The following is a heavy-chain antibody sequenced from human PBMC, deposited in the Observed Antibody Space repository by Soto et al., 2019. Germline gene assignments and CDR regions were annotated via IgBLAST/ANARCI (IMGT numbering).Heavy chain of an antibody. CDR2: INSDGSST. D-gene: IGHD3-3*01. V-gene: IGHV3-74*01. CDR3: ARGPEYYDFWSGYYDYNWFDP. CDR1: GFTFSSYW. Sequence: GGSLRLSCAASGFTFSSYWMHWVRQAPGKGLVWVSRINSDGSSTSYADSVKGRFTISGDNAKNTLYLQMNSLRAEDTAVYYCARGPEYYDFWSGYYDYNWFDPWGQGTLVTVSS. J-gene: IGHJ5*02.